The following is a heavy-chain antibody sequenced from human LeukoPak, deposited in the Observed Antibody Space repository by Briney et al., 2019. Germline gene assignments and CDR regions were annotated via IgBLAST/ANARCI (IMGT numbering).Heavy chain of an antibody. J-gene: IGHJ5*01. V-gene: IGHV4-38-2*02. Sequence: AETLSLTCAVSGYSFNSGYYWGWIRQPPGEGLEWIGIIHHSGNTYYNASLKSRVTISIDTSGNQISLRLSSVTATDTAVYYCARDPYCSDGSCYPFGAWGTGTLVTV. CDR2: IHHSGNT. D-gene: IGHD2-15*01. CDR1: GYSFNSGYY. CDR3: ARDPYCSDGSCYPFGA.